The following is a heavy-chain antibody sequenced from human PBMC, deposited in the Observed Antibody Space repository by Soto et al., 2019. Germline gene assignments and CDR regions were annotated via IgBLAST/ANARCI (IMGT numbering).Heavy chain of an antibody. CDR2: ISRSSSTI. J-gene: IGHJ4*02. CDR3: ARALSGYDSSGG. Sequence: EVQLVESGGGLVQPGGSLRLSCAASGFTFSSYSMNWVRQAPGKGLEWVSYISRSSSTIYYADSVKGRFTISRDNAKNSLYLQMNSLRDEDTAVYYCARALSGYDSSGGWDQGTLVTVSS. V-gene: IGHV3-48*02. CDR1: GFTFSSYS. D-gene: IGHD3-22*01.